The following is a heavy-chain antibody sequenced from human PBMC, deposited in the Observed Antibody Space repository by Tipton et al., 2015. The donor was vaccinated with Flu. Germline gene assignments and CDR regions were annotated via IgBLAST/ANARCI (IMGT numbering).Heavy chain of an antibody. V-gene: IGHV4-39*07. D-gene: IGHD3-16*01. CDR3: AKVKFGWVES. CDR2: IYYTGYR. CDR1: GGPITSSSYY. Sequence: LRLSCSVSGGPITSSSYYWGWIRQPPGRPLEWVGSIYYTGYRYDNPSLKSRLAMSIDTSQGQFSLRLSSMTAADTAVYYCAKVKFGWVESWAQGTLVTVSS. J-gene: IGHJ5*01.